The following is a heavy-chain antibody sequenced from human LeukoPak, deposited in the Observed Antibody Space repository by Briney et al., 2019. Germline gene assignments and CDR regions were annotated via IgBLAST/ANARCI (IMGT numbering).Heavy chain of an antibody. CDR1: GFTFSTYS. V-gene: IGHV3-48*01. Sequence: GGSLRLSCAASGFTFSTYSMNWVRQAPGQGLEWVSYISSLGSTIYYADSVKGRFTISRDNAKNSLYLQMNSLRAEDTAVYYCARAPRNWGFDYWGQGTLVTVSS. J-gene: IGHJ4*02. CDR2: ISSLGSTI. CDR3: ARAPRNWGFDY. D-gene: IGHD7-27*01.